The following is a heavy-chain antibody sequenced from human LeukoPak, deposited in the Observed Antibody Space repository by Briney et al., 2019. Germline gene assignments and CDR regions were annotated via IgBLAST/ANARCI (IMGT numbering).Heavy chain of an antibody. CDR3: ARAPSSRLPQGGYYFDY. CDR2: ISSSSSYI. V-gene: IGHV3-21*01. Sequence: GGSLRLSCAASGFTFSSYSMNWVRQAPGKGLEWVSSISSSSSYIYYADPVKGRFTISRDNAKNSLYLQMNSLRAEDTAVYYCARAPSSRLPQGGYYFDYWGQGTLVTVSS. J-gene: IGHJ4*02. D-gene: IGHD3-16*01. CDR1: GFTFSSYS.